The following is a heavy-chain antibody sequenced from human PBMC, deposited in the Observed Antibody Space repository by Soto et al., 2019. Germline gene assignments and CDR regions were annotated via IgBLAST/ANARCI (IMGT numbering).Heavy chain of an antibody. V-gene: IGHV3-33*01. CDR3: ARGGSGYERLYYFDY. CDR1: GFTFSSYG. D-gene: IGHD5-12*01. Sequence: QVQLVESGGGVVQPGRSLRLSCAASGFTFSSYGMHWVRQAPGKGLESVAVIWYDGSNKYYADSVKGRFTISRDNSKNTLYLQMNSLRAEDTAVYYCARGGSGYERLYYFDYWGQGTLVTVSS. J-gene: IGHJ4*02. CDR2: IWYDGSNK.